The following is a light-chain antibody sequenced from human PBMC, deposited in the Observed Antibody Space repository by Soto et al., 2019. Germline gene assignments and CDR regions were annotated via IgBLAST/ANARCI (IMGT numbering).Light chain of an antibody. Sequence: QSALTQPPSASGSPGQSVTISCTGTSSDVGGYNYVSWYQQHPGKAPKLMIYEVSKRPSGVPDRFSGSKSDNTASLTVSGLQAEDEADYYCSSYAGSMTLFGGGTKLTVL. CDR3: SSYAGSMTL. J-gene: IGLJ2*01. CDR2: EVS. V-gene: IGLV2-8*01. CDR1: SSDVGGYNY.